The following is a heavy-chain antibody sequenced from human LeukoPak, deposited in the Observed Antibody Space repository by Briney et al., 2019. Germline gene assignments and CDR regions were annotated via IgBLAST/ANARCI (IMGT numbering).Heavy chain of an antibody. CDR3: ARTPYSGTSLQYYHLDA. Sequence: PVESLRLSCAASGFSLSTYGIHWVRQTPGGGPEWLTYIRSDGTSKYYATSVKGRFSISRDNSANTAYLHMSSLRPEDTALYYCARTPYSGTSLQYYHLDAWGKGTTVTVSS. J-gene: IGHJ6*04. V-gene: IGHV3-30*02. CDR2: IRSDGTSK. D-gene: IGHD1-26*01. CDR1: GFSLSTYG.